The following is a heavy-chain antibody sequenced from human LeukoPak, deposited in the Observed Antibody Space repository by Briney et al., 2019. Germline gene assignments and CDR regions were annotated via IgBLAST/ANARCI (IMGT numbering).Heavy chain of an antibody. Sequence: GGSLRLSCSPSGLPLSSYEMNWVRPPPGKGLELVSYISSSGSSIYYADSVQGRFTISRDSAKNSLYLQMNSLRAEDTAVYDCARGQYSSNWYVDYWGQGTLVTVAS. CDR3: ARGQYSSNWYVDY. D-gene: IGHD6-13*01. CDR2: ISSSGSSI. J-gene: IGHJ4*02. CDR1: GLPLSSYE. V-gene: IGHV3-48*03.